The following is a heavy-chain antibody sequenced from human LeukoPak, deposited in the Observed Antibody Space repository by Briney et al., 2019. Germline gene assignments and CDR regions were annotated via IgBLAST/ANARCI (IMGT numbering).Heavy chain of an antibody. CDR3: ASDPTTVVNAPYCFDF. V-gene: IGHV4/OR15-8*02. Sequence: PSETPSLTCDVHWIHVYQHLEKLGAQSPEKGLEWIGEINDRGHTNYNPSLKSRVTISVDTSKKQFSLKLSSVTAADSAVYFCASDPTTVVNAPYCFDFWGQGTLVTVSS. CDR2: INDRGHT. CDR1: WIHVYQHL. D-gene: IGHD4-23*01. J-gene: IGHJ4*02.